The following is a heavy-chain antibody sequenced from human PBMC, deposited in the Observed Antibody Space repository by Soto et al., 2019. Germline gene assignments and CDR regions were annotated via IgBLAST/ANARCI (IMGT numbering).Heavy chain of an antibody. CDR3: ATPAYYYDSSGYFDY. Sequence: QVQLVQSGAEVKKPGASVKVSCKASGYTFTSYGISWVRQAPGQGLEWMGWISAYNGNTNYAQKLQGRVTMTTDTSTSTAYMELRSLRSDDTAVYYCATPAYYYDSSGYFDYWGQGTLVTVSS. CDR2: ISAYNGNT. V-gene: IGHV1-18*04. J-gene: IGHJ4*02. D-gene: IGHD3-22*01. CDR1: GYTFTSYG.